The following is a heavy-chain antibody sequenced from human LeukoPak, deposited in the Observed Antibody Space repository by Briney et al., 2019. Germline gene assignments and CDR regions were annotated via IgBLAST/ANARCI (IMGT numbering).Heavy chain of an antibody. J-gene: IGHJ5*02. CDR3: ARVFYGDYNWFDP. Sequence: SVKLSCKASGYTFTSYGISWVRHAPGQGLEWMGWISAYNGDTNYAQILQGRVTMTTDTSTSTAYMELRSLRSDDTAVYYCARVFYGDYNWFDPWGQGTLVTVSS. D-gene: IGHD4-17*01. V-gene: IGHV1-18*01. CDR1: GYTFTSYG. CDR2: ISAYNGDT.